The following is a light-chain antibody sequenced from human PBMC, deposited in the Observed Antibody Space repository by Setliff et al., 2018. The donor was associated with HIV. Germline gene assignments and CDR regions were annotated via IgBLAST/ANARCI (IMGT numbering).Light chain of an antibody. J-gene: IGLJ2*01. CDR3: SSYADTTIVL. V-gene: IGLV2-11*01. Sequence: SALTQPRSVSGSPGQSVTISCTGTSSEVSGYDYVSWYQHHPGKAPKLMIYDVNKRPSGVPDRFSGSRSGNTASLTISGLQAEDEADYYCSSYADTTIVLFGGGTKVTVL. CDR1: SSEVSGYDY. CDR2: DVN.